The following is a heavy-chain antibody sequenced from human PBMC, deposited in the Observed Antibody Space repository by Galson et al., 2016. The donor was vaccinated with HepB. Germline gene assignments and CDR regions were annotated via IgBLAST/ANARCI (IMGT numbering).Heavy chain of an antibody. J-gene: IGHJ4*02. CDR1: GFTFSAFA. CDR2: IGVSDYDR. CDR3: AMKQGIAARRGDSFDY. V-gene: IGHV3-23*01. D-gene: IGHD5-24*01. Sequence: SLRLSCAASGFTFSAFALNWVRQTPGKGLEWVARIGVSDYDRRYADSVRGRFTISRGNFKDTLYLEMNGLRAEDTALYYCAMKQGIAARRGDSFDYWGQGTLVTVSS.